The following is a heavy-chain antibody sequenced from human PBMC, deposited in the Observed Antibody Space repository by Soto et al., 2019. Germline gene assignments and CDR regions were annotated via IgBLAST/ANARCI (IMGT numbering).Heavy chain of an antibody. J-gene: IGHJ4*02. V-gene: IGHV4-59*01. CDR3: ARGVGSSPPRY. Sequence: QVQLQESGPGQVKPSETLSLKCTISGGSISVYYWSWIRQPPGQALEWIGYIYDSGSHYYNPSLRSRVIISADTSKNQVSLELTSATAADTAVYYCARGVGSSPPRYWGRGTLVTVPS. CDR2: IYDSGSH. CDR1: GGSISVYY. D-gene: IGHD1-26*01.